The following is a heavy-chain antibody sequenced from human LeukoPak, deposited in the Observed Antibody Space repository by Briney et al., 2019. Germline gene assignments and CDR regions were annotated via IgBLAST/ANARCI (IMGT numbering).Heavy chain of an antibody. J-gene: IGHJ5*02. V-gene: IGHV3-23*01. CDR3: AKVPRYYYDSSGYENWFDP. D-gene: IGHD3-22*01. CDR2: ISGSGGST. Sequence: GGSLRLSCAASGFTFSSYAMSWVRQAPGKGLEWVSAISGSGGSTYYADSVKGWFTISRDNSKNTLYLQMNSLRAEDTAVYYCAKVPRYYYDSSGYENWFDPWGQGTLVTVSS. CDR1: GFTFSSYA.